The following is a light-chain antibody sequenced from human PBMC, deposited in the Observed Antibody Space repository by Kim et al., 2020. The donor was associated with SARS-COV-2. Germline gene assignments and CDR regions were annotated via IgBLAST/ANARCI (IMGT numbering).Light chain of an antibody. J-gene: IGKJ4*01. CDR3: QQYNSYPLT. Sequence: EIQMTQSPSTLSASVGDRVTITCRASQSISSWLAWYQKIPGKAPKVLIYGASSLESGVPSRFSGSGSGTEFTLTISSLQPDDFATYYCQQYNSYPLTFGGGTKVDIK. CDR2: GAS. CDR1: QSISSW. V-gene: IGKV1-5*01.